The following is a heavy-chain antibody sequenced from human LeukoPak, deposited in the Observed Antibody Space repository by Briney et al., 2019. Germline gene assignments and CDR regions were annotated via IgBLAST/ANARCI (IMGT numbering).Heavy chain of an antibody. Sequence: SETLSLTCAVYGGSFSGYYWSWIRQPPGKGLEWIGEINHSGSTNYNPSLKSRVTISVDTSKNQFSLKLSSVTAADTDVYYCAIDVDDSSGYYYVGYWGQGTLVTVSS. D-gene: IGHD3-22*01. CDR1: GGSFSGYY. J-gene: IGHJ4*02. V-gene: IGHV4-34*01. CDR2: INHSGST. CDR3: AIDVDDSSGYYYVGY.